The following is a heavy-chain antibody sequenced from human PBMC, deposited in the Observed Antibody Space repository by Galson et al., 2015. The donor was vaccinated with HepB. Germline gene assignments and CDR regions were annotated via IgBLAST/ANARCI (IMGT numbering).Heavy chain of an antibody. CDR3: ARGGKLIAPSRGRDGMDV. CDR1: GYTFTGYY. D-gene: IGHD2-8*01. CDR2: INPNSGGT. Sequence: SVKVSCKASGYTFTGYYMHWVRRAPEQGLEWMGWINPNSGGTNYAQKFQGWVTMTRDTSISTACMELSRLRSDDTAVYYCARGGKLIAPSRGRDGMDVWGQGTTVTVSS. J-gene: IGHJ6*02. V-gene: IGHV1-2*04.